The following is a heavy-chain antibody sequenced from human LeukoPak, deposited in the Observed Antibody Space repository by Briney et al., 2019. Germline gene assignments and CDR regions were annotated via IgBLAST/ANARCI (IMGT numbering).Heavy chain of an antibody. CDR3: ARQAGHDF. D-gene: IGHD6-13*01. Sequence: ASVKVSCKASGYTFTHYHIHWVRQAPGQGLEWMGWINPNSGDTNYAQKFQGRATMTRDTSISTAYMELIGLISGATAVYFCARQAGHDFWGQGTMVTVSS. CDR1: GYTFTHYH. CDR2: INPNSGDT. V-gene: IGHV1-2*02. J-gene: IGHJ3*01.